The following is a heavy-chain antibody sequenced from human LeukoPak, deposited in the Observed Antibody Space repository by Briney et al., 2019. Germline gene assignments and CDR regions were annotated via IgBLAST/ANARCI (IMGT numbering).Heavy chain of an antibody. D-gene: IGHD6-19*01. Sequence: ASVKVSCKASGYAFTGYYIHWVRQAPGQGLEWMGWINPNSGGTKYAQKFQGRVTMTRDTSITTAYMGLSRLRSDDTAVYYCAKGRVVAGSKSLTYHWFDPGAREPWSPSPQ. CDR2: INPNSGGT. V-gene: IGHV1-2*02. CDR1: GYAFTGYY. J-gene: IGHJ5*02. CDR3: AKGRVVAGSKSLTYHWFDP.